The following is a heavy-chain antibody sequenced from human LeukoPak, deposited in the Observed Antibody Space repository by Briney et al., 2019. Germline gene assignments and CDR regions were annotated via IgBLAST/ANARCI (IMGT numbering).Heavy chain of an antibody. CDR3: GKAFKQVVPAGVSPNWFDL. V-gene: IGHV3-21*04. CDR1: KFTFSNYT. J-gene: IGHJ5*02. CDR2: ISGSSRYI. D-gene: IGHD2-2*01. Sequence: GGSLRLSCAASKFTFSNYTLTWVRQSPGKGLDWVSSISGSSRYIHYSDSVKGRFTISRDNSNSTLFLQMSGLSGEDTAVYYCGKAFKQVVPAGVSPNWFDLWGQGTLVTVSS.